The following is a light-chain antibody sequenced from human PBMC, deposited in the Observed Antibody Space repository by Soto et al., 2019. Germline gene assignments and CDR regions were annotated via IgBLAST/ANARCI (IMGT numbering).Light chain of an antibody. CDR2: GAS. J-gene: IGKJ1*01. CDR1: QSVNSNY. CDR3: QQYDSLPRT. V-gene: IGKV3-20*01. Sequence: EIVLTQSPGTLSLSPGERATLSCRASQSVNSNYLAWYQQKPGQSPRVIMYGASTRATGAPDRFSGSGSETDFTLTISRLEPEDFAVYYCQQYDSLPRTFGQGTKVEIK.